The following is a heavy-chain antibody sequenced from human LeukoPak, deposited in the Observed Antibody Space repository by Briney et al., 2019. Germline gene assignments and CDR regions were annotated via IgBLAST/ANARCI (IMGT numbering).Heavy chain of an antibody. CDR1: GGSISIYY. J-gene: IGHJ5*02. CDR2: IYYSGST. Sequence: SETLSLTCTVSGGSISIYYWSWIRQPPGKGLEWIGYIYYSGSTNYNPSLKSRVTISVDTSKNQFSLKLSSVTAADTAVYYCARGLAVRTPNWFDPWGQGTLVTVSS. V-gene: IGHV4-59*12. CDR3: ARGLAVRTPNWFDP. D-gene: IGHD6-19*01.